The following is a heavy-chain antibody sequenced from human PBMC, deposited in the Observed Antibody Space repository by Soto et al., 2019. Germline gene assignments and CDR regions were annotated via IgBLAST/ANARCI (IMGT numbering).Heavy chain of an antibody. CDR3: ARDRGITAAGAYHSYQYGMDV. CDR1: GFTFSDYA. V-gene: IGHV3-30*04. CDR2: MSYDGSGK. J-gene: IGHJ6*02. Sequence: QVQLVESGGGVVQPGRSLRLSCAASGFTFSDYAMHWVRQAPGKGLEWVAVMSYDGSGKYHADSVKGRLTISRDNSKNTLYLQMNSIRPEDTSVYYCARDRGITAAGAYHSYQYGMDVWDQGTTVIVSS. D-gene: IGHD6-13*01.